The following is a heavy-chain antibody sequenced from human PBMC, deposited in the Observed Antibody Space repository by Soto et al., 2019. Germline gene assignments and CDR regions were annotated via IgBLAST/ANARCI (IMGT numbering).Heavy chain of an antibody. CDR3: AKGGGSARDFDY. D-gene: IGHD1-26*01. Sequence: QVHLGDSGGDEVQPGGSLRLSCTGSGFTFGNYGMHWVRQAPGKGLEWVASTSHDGNNKYYADSLKGRFTISRDNSKKMVYLQMTSLGHEDTAVYYCAKGGGSARDFDYWGQGALVTVSS. V-gene: IGHV3-30*18. CDR2: TSHDGNNK. CDR1: GFTFGNYG. J-gene: IGHJ4*02.